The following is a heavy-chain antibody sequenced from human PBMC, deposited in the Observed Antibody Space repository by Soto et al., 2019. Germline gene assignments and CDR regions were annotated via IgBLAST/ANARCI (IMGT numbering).Heavy chain of an antibody. CDR1: GGSFSSFS. CDR2: IIPILGTA. CDR3: TYFDSNGYYPQNHY. J-gene: IGHJ4*02. D-gene: IGHD3-22*01. Sequence: QVILAQSGAEVKKPGSSVKVSCKVSGGSFSSFSINWVRQAPGQRFEWMGGIIPILGTANFTQKFQDRVTFTADESTATAYMTLSSLTSADTAFYDCTYFDSNGYYPQNHYWGPGTQVTVSS. V-gene: IGHV1-69*01.